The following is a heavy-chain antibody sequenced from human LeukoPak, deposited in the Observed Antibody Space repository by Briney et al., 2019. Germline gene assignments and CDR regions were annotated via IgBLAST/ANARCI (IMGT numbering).Heavy chain of an antibody. J-gene: IGHJ4*02. V-gene: IGHV3-30*18. CDR3: AKDSDRGFLDY. D-gene: IGHD3-16*01. CDR2: ISYDGSNK. Sequence: GGSLRLSCAASGFTFSSYGMHWVRQAPGKGLEWVAVISYDGSNKYYADSVKGRFTISRDNSKNTLYLQMNSLRAEDTAVYYCAKDSDRGFLDYWGQGTPVTVSS. CDR1: GFTFSSYG.